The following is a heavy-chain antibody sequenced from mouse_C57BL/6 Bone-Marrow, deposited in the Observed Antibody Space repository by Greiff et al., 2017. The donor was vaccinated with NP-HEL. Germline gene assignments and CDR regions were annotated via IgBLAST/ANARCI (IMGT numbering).Heavy chain of an antibody. Sequence: DVMLVESGGGLVQPGGSLKLSCAASGFTFSDYYMYWVRQTPEKRLEWVAYISNGGGSTYYPDTVKGRFTISRDNAKNTLYLQMSRLKSEDTAMYYCARQPGTGAMDYWGQGTSVTVSS. V-gene: IGHV5-12*01. CDR3: ARQPGTGAMDY. CDR2: ISNGGGST. D-gene: IGHD3-3*01. J-gene: IGHJ4*01. CDR1: GFTFSDYY.